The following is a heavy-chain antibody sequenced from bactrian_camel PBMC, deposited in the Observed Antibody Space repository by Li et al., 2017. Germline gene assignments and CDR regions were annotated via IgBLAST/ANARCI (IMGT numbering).Heavy chain of an antibody. J-gene: IGHJ4*01. V-gene: IGHV3-2*01. CDR2: ISGSSRT. D-gene: IGHD2*01. CDR1: GFTFSSYG. Sequence: HVQLVESGGGLVQPGGSLRLSCAASGFTFSSYGMSWFRQAPGKGLEWVSSISGSSRTYYSNSVKGRCTIARDNTKNTVYLQLNSLKTDDTAMYYCAKGRTATHGGGYDLTANYRGQGTQVTVS. CDR3: AKGRTATHGGGYDLTANY.